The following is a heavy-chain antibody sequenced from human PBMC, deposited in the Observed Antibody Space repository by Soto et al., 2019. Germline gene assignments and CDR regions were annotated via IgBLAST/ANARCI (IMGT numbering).Heavy chain of an antibody. V-gene: IGHV3-48*01. D-gene: IGHD3-3*01. CDR2: ISSSSSTI. CDR3: ARWEAREGYDFWSGYYRTQKPD. Sequence: PGGSLRLSCAASGFTFSSYSMNWVRQAPGKGLEWVSYISSSSSTIYYADSVKGRFTISRDNAKNSLYLQMNSLRAEDTAVYYCARWEAREGYDFWSGYYRTQKPDWGQGTLVTVSS. CDR1: GFTFSSYS. J-gene: IGHJ4*02.